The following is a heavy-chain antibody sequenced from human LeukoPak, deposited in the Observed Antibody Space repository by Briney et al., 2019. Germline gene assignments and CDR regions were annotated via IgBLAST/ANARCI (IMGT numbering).Heavy chain of an antibody. Sequence: SQTLSLTCTVSGGSISSGGYYWSWIRQPPGKGLEWIGYIYHSGSTYYNPSLKSRVTISVDRSKDQFSLKLSSVTAADTAVYYCARDLRSSSWYDWFDPWGQGTLVTVSS. D-gene: IGHD6-13*01. CDR1: GGSISSGGYY. CDR2: IYHSGST. CDR3: ARDLRSSSWYDWFDP. V-gene: IGHV4-30-2*01. J-gene: IGHJ5*02.